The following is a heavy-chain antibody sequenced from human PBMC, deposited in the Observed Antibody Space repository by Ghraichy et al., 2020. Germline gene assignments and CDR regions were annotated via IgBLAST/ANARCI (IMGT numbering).Heavy chain of an antibody. CDR2: IWYDGSNK. CDR3: ARDLPGYYYDSSGYFDY. V-gene: IGHV3-33*01. J-gene: IGHJ4*02. CDR1: GFTFSSYG. Sequence: SLRLSCAASGFTFSSYGMHWVRQAPGKGLEWVAVIWYDGSNKYYADSVKGRFTISRDNSKNTLYLQMNSLRAEDTAVYYCARDLPGYYYDSSGYFDYWGQGTLVTVSS. D-gene: IGHD3-22*01.